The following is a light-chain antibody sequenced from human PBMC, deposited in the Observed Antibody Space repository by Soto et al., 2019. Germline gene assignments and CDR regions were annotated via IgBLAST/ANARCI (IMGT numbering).Light chain of an antibody. V-gene: IGKV1-27*01. CDR3: MQRTHVPIT. CDR2: AAS. CDR1: RGISNH. J-gene: IGKJ5*01. Sequence: EIVMTQSPATLSASVGDRVTLTCRASRGISNHLAWYQQKPGKVPKLLIYAASTLQSGVPSRFSGSGSGTDFTLKISRVEAEDVGVYYCMQRTHVPITFGQGTRLEIK.